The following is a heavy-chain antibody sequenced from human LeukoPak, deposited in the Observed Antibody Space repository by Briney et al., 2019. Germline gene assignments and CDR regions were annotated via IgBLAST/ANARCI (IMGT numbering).Heavy chain of an antibody. V-gene: IGHV3-20*04. CDR3: ARGVNQGIIPLDY. D-gene: IGHD1-14*01. CDR2: INWNGGST. J-gene: IGHJ4*02. CDR1: GFAFSSYE. Sequence: GGSLRLSCSDSGFAFSSYEMNWVRQAPGKGLEWVSGINWNGGSTGYADSVKGRFTISRDNAKNSLYLQMNSLRAEDTAVYYCARGVNQGIIPLDYWGQGTLVTVSS.